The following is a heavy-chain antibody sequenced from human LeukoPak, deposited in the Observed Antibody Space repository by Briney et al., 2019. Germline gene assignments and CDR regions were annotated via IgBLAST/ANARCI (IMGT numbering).Heavy chain of an antibody. CDR1: GFTFSNAW. Sequence: GSLRLSCAASGFTFSNAWMSWIRQPPGKGLEWIGEINDSGSTNYNPSLKSRVTISVDTSKNQFSLKLSSVTAADTAVYYCASRVLASSDFDYWGQGTLVTVSS. CDR3: ASRVLASSDFDY. J-gene: IGHJ4*02. CDR2: INDSGST. D-gene: IGHD2-8*02. V-gene: IGHV4-34*01.